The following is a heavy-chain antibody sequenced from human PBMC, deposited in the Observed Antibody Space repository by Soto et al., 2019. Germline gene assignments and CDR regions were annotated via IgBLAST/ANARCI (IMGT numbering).Heavy chain of an antibody. CDR2: IYYSGST. D-gene: IGHD4-17*01. Sequence: SETLSLTCTVSGGSISSSSYYWGWIRQPPGKGLEWIGSIYYSGSTYYNPSLKSRVTISVDTSKNQFSLKLSSVTAADTAVYYCARLETTVTTSYYYYYMDVWGKGTTVTVSS. CDR3: ARLETTVTTSYYYYYMDV. J-gene: IGHJ6*03. CDR1: GGSISSSSYY. V-gene: IGHV4-39*01.